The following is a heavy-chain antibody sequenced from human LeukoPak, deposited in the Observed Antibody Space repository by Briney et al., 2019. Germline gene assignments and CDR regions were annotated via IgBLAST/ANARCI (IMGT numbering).Heavy chain of an antibody. V-gene: IGHV4-59*08. CDR1: GGPISSYY. CDR2: IYYSGST. J-gene: IGHJ4*02. D-gene: IGHD1-26*01. CDR3: ARHYSGSYSGDFEY. Sequence: SETLSLTCTVSGGPISSYYWSWIRQPPGKGLEWIGYIYYSGSTNYNPSLKSRVTISVDTSKNQFSLKLSSVTAADTAVYYCARHYSGSYSGDFEYWGQGTLVTVSS.